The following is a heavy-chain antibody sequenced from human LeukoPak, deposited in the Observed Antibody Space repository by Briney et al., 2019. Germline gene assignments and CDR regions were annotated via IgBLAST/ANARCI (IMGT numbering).Heavy chain of an antibody. D-gene: IGHD3-10*01. CDR2: IKQDGSEK. CDR3: ARIERFKWFGELLSTFNYYGMDV. CDR1: GFTFSSYW. Sequence: GGSLRLSCAASGFTFSSYWMSWVRQAPGKGLEWVANIKQDGSEKYYVDSVKGRFTISGDNAKNSLYLQMNSLRAEDTAVYYCARIERFKWFGELLSTFNYYGMDVWGQGTTVTVSS. V-gene: IGHV3-7*01. J-gene: IGHJ6*02.